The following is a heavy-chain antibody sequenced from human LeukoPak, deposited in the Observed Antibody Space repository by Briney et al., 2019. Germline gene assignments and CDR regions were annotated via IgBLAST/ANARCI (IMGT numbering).Heavy chain of an antibody. CDR2: IYYSGST. Sequence: PSETLSLTCTVSGGSISSSSYYWGWIRQPPGKGLEWIGSIYYSGSTYYNPSLKSRVTISVDTSKNQFSLKLSSVTAADTAVYYCARVGWFVAVAGTGHAYYFDYWGQGTLVTVSS. V-gene: IGHV4-39*07. CDR3: ARVGWFVAVAGTGHAYYFDY. CDR1: GGSISSSSYY. J-gene: IGHJ4*02. D-gene: IGHD6-19*01.